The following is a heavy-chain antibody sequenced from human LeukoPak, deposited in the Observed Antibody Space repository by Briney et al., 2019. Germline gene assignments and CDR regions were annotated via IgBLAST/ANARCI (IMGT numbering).Heavy chain of an antibody. Sequence: GESLKISCNGSGYSFTSYWIGWVRQMPGKGLEWMGIIYPGDSDTRYSPSFQGPVTISADKSIRTAYLQWSSLKASDTAMYYCASSIIRGCYYYYMDVWGKGTTVTVAS. CDR1: GYSFTSYW. D-gene: IGHD3-10*01. J-gene: IGHJ6*03. CDR2: IYPGDSDT. V-gene: IGHV5-51*01. CDR3: ASSIIRGCYYYYMDV.